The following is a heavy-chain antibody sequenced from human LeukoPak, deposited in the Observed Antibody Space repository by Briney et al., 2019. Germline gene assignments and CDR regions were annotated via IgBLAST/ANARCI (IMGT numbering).Heavy chain of an antibody. J-gene: IGHJ6*03. CDR2: VYTSGST. D-gene: IGHD6-13*01. CDR1: GGSISSGSYY. CDR3: ARCFSNNWFGRYDYYMDV. V-gene: IGHV4-61*02. Sequence: SQTLSLTCTVSGGSISSGSYYWSWIRQPAGKGLEWIGRVYTSGSTNYNPSLKSRVTISVDTSKSQFSLKLSSVIAADTAVYYCARCFSNNWFGRYDYYMDVWGKGTTVTVSS.